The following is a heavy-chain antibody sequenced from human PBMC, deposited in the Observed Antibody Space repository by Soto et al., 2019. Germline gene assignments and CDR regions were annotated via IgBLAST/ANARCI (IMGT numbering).Heavy chain of an antibody. CDR3: ARQGHLVGMDYTTAYYYYYAMDV. CDR2: IYYSGST. Sequence: PSETLSLTCTVSGGNIISSSYYCGWIRQPPGKGLEWIGSIYYSGSTYYNPSLKSRVTISVDTSKNQFSLKLSSVTAADTAVYYCARQGHLVGMDYTTAYYYYYAMDVWCHGTTVTSP. D-gene: IGHD3-22*01. CDR1: GGNIISSSYY. V-gene: IGHV4-39*01. J-gene: IGHJ6*02.